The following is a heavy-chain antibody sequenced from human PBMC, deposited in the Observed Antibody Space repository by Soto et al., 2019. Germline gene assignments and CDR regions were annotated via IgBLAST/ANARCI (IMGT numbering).Heavy chain of an antibody. CDR3: ARDGALRYFDWPPP. D-gene: IGHD3-9*01. Sequence: PGGSLRLSCAASGFTFGSYSMNWVRQAPGKGLEWVSSISSSSSYIYYADSVKGRFTISRDNAKNSLYLQMNSLRAEDTAVYYCARDGALRYFDWPPPGGQGTLVTASS. CDR1: GFTFGSYS. CDR2: ISSSSSYI. V-gene: IGHV3-21*01. J-gene: IGHJ4*02.